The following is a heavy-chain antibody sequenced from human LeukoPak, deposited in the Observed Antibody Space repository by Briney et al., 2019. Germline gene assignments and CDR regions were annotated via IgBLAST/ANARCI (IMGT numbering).Heavy chain of an antibody. Sequence: GASVKVSCKASGYTFTGYYMHWVRQAPGQGLEWMGWINPNSGGTNNAQKFQGRVTMTRDTSISTAYMELSRLRSDDTAVYYCARGRPGYYFDYWGQGTLVTVSS. CDR3: ARGRPGYYFDY. CDR2: INPNSGGT. V-gene: IGHV1-2*02. CDR1: GYTFTGYY. J-gene: IGHJ4*02.